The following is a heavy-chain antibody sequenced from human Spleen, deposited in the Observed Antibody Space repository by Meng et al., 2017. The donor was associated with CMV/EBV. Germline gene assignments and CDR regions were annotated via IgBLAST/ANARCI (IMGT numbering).Heavy chain of an antibody. V-gene: IGHV3-23*01. J-gene: IGHJ4*02. CDR1: GFTFSSYA. CDR3: AKVTTMGIAAAGDY. CDR2: SSGSGAST. D-gene: IGHD6-13*01. Sequence: GESLKISCGASGFTFSSYAMSWVRQAPGKGLEWVSGSSGSGASTNYADSVKGRFTISRDNSKNTLYLQMNSLRAEDTAVYYCAKVTTMGIAAAGDYWGQGTLVTVSS.